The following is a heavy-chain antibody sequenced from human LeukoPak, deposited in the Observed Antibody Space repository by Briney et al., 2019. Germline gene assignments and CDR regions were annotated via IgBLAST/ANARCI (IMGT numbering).Heavy chain of an antibody. D-gene: IGHD6-6*01. CDR1: GYTFTSYY. CDR2: INPSGGST. V-gene: IGHV1-46*01. Sequence: ASVKVSCKASGYTFTSYYMHWVRQAPGQGLEWMGIINPSGGSTSYAQKFQGRVTITRNTSISTAYMELSSLRSEDTAVYYCARGKGGIAAHKYYFDYWGQGTLVTVSS. CDR3: ARGKGGIAAHKYYFDY. J-gene: IGHJ4*02.